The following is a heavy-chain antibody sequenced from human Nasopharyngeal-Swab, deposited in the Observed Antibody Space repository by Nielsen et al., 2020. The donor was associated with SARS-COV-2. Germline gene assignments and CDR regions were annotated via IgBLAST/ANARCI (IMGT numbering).Heavy chain of an antibody. CDR3: PRESVDGPYYYYGMDV. V-gene: IGHV1-2*06. D-gene: IGHD2-15*01. CDR2: INPNSGGT. J-gene: IGHJ6*02. CDR1: GYTFTGYY. Sequence: ASAKVSCKASGYTFTGYYMHWVRQAPGQGLEWMGRINPNSGGTNYAQKFQGRVTMTRDTSISPAYMELSRLRSDDTAVYYCPRESVDGPYYYYGMDVWGQGTTVTVSS.